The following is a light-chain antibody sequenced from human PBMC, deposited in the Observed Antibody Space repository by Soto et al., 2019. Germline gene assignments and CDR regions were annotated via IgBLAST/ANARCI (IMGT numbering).Light chain of an antibody. CDR1: QSLAYSDGNTY. CDR3: KQGTHWPPYT. Sequence: DVVMTQSPLSLPVTLGQPASISCRSSQSLAYSDGNTYLNWFQQRPGQSPRRLIYKVSNLDSRVPDRLSGSGSGTAFTLKISRVDAEDVGVYYCKQGTHWPPYTFGQGTKLEIK. CDR2: KVS. J-gene: IGKJ2*01. V-gene: IGKV2-30*01.